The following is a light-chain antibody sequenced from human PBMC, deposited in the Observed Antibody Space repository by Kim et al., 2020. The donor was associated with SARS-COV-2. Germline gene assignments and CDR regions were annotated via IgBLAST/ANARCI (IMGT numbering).Light chain of an antibody. J-gene: IGKJ4*01. Sequence: ATINCKSSQSVLYTSNNKNYLAWYPQKPGQPPKLLIYWASTRESGVPDRFSGSGSGTNFTLTITSLQAEDVAVYYCQQYYTTPQAFGGGTKVDIK. CDR2: WAS. CDR3: QQYYTTPQA. V-gene: IGKV4-1*01. CDR1: QSVLYTSNNKNY.